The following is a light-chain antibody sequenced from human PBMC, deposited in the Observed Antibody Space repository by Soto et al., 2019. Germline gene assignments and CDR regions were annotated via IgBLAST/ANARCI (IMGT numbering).Light chain of an antibody. J-gene: IGKJ1*01. CDR2: DAS. CDR3: QQFGT. Sequence: DIQMTQSPSTLSGSVGDRVTITCRASQTISSWLAWYQQKPGKAPKLLIYDASSLESGVPSRFSGSGSGTEFTLTISTLQPDDFATYYCQQFGTFGRGTKVDIK. V-gene: IGKV1-5*01. CDR1: QTISSW.